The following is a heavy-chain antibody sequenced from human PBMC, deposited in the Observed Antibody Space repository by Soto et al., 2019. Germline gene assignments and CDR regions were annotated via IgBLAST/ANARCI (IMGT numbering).Heavy chain of an antibody. CDR1: GGSISRGGYY. V-gene: IGHV4-31*03. CDR3: AGAVCCDSCYGG. J-gene: IGHJ1*01. D-gene: IGHD2-15*01. CDR2: TYYGGGT. Sequence: SETLSLTCTVSGGSISRGGYYWSWIPQHPGKGLGWTGYTYYGGGTYYSPILKWRVTLSVDTSSNRFYQKLRSLTAAQTPVYYSAGAVCCDSCYGGCGQGNMVIVSS.